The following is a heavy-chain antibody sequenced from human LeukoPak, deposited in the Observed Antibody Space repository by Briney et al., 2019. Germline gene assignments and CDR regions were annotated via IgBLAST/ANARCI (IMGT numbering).Heavy chain of an antibody. CDR2: IYYSGST. V-gene: IGHV4-30-4*01. D-gene: IGHD4-17*01. J-gene: IGHJ4*02. CDR1: GGSISSGDYY. CDR3: ARGRPSYGDYVLPLDY. Sequence: PSETLSLTCTVSGGSISSGDYYWSWIRQPPGKGLEWIGYIYYSGSTYYNPSLKSRVTISVDTSKNQFSLKLSSVTAADTAVYYCARGRPSYGDYVLPLDYWGQGTLVTVSS.